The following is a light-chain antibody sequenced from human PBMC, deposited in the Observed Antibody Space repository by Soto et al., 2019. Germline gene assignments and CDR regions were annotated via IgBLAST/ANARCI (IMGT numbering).Light chain of an antibody. Sequence: QSALTQPPSASGSPGQSVTISCTGTSIDVGSYNYVSWYQQHPGKAPKLMIYEVSKRPSGVPDRFSGSKSGNTSSLTVSGLQADDEADYYCSSYAGSNNWVFGGGTKLTVL. J-gene: IGLJ3*02. CDR1: SIDVGSYNY. CDR3: SSYAGSNNWV. V-gene: IGLV2-8*01. CDR2: EVS.